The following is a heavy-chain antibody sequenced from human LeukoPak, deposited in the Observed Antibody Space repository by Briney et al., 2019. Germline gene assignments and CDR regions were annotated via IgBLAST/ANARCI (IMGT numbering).Heavy chain of an antibody. J-gene: IGHJ3*02. CDR2: IIPMSDTA. Sequence: SVKVSCKASGGTFTSYAISWVRQAPGQGLEWMGGIIPMSDTANYPQKFRGRLTITADIPTSTVYMELSSLRSEDTAVYYCAREDDTGRYMGDDAFDIWGQGTMVTVSS. D-gene: IGHD3-10*01. CDR3: AREDDTGRYMGDDAFDI. V-gene: IGHV1-69*06. CDR1: GGTFTSYA.